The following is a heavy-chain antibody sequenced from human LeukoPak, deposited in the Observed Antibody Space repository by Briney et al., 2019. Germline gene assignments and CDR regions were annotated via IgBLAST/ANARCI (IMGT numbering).Heavy chain of an antibody. D-gene: IGHD5-18*01. CDR3: ARGGRGSAFGYPDY. J-gene: IGHJ4*02. CDR2: FHGGSP. V-gene: IGHV4-39*07. CDR1: GGSITDPNYY. Sequence: SETLSLTCTVSGGSITDPNYYWTWHRQPPGKGLEAIGSFHGGSPLYNPSLKSRVTLSLDTSSNQFSLDLTSVTAADTAVYYCARGGRGSAFGYPDYWGQGTLVTASS.